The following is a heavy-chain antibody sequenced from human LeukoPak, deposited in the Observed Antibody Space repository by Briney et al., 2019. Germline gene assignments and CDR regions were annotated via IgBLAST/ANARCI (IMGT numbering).Heavy chain of an antibody. CDR1: GGSISSSSYY. CDR3: ARSCGGDFTNWFDP. V-gene: IGHV4-39*01. D-gene: IGHD2-21*02. Sequence: PSETLSLTCTVSGGSISSSSYYWGWIRQPPGKGLEWIGSIYYSGSTYYNPSLKSRVTISVDTSKNQFSLKLSSVTAADTAVYYRARSCGGDFTNWFDPWGQGTLVTVSS. CDR2: IYYSGST. J-gene: IGHJ5*02.